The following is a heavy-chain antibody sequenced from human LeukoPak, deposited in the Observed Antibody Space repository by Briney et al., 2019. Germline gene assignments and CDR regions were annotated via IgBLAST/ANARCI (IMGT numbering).Heavy chain of an antibody. CDR2: FDPEDGET. D-gene: IGHD6-13*01. Sequence: ASVKVSCKVSGYTLTELSMHWVRQAPGKGLEWMGGFDPEDGETIYAQKFQGRVTMTEDTSTDTAYMELSSLRSEDTAVYYCARGLFRPSSSTPYDYWGQGTLVTVSS. CDR3: ARGLFRPSSSTPYDY. J-gene: IGHJ4*02. V-gene: IGHV1-24*01. CDR1: GYTLTELS.